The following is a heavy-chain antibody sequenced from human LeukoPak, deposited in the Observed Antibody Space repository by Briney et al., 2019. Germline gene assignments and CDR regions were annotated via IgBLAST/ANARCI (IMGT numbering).Heavy chain of an antibody. CDR2: IRYDGSNK. J-gene: IGHJ4*02. D-gene: IGHD3-10*01. CDR3: ARGGMYIYGSFDQ. V-gene: IGHV3-30*02. Sequence: GGSLRLSCAASGFVFSDFGIHWVRQAPGKGLEWLAFIRYDGSNKYVADSVKGRFTVSRDNAKNSLHLQMNSLTVEDSAVYYCARGGMYIYGSFDQWGQGTLVIVSS. CDR1: GFVFSDFG.